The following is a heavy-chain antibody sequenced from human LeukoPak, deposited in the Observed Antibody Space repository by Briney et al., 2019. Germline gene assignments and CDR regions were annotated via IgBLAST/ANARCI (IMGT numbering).Heavy chain of an antibody. Sequence: GGSLRLSCAASGFTFSSYAMSWVRQAPGKGLEWVSVISGSGGSTHHADSVKGRFTISRDNSKNTLYLQMNSLKTEDTAVYYCTTFGAVTTGFDYWGQGTLVTVSS. V-gene: IGHV3-23*01. CDR3: TTFGAVTTGFDY. D-gene: IGHD4-11*01. CDR1: GFTFSSYA. J-gene: IGHJ4*02. CDR2: ISGSGGST.